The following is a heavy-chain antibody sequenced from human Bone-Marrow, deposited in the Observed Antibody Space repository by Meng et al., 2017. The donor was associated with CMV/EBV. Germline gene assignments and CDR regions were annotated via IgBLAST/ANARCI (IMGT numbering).Heavy chain of an antibody. Sequence: SVKVSCKASGGTFSSYAISWVRQAPGQGLEWMGGIIPIFGTANYAQKFQDRVTITTDESTSTAYMELSSLRSEDTAVYYCARGGLTTVTVRYYYGMDVWGQGTTVTVSS. J-gene: IGHJ6*02. D-gene: IGHD4-17*01. CDR2: IIPIFGTA. V-gene: IGHV1-69*05. CDR1: GGTFSSYA. CDR3: ARGGLTTVTVRYYYGMDV.